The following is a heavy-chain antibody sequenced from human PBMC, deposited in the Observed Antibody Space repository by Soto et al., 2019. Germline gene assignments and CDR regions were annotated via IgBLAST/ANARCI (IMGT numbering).Heavy chain of an antibody. CDR3: ARRGLDYYYGMDV. Sequence: EAQLVESGGGLVQPGGSLRLSCAASGFTFSSYDMHWVRQATGKGLEWVSAIGTAGDTYYPGSVKGRFTISRENAKNSLYLQMNSLRAGDTAVYYCARRGLDYYYGMDVWGQGTTVTVSS. CDR2: IGTAGDT. D-gene: IGHD3-10*01. V-gene: IGHV3-13*01. J-gene: IGHJ6*02. CDR1: GFTFSSYD.